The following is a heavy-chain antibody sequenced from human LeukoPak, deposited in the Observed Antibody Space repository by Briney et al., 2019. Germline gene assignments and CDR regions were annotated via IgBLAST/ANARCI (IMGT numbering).Heavy chain of an antibody. D-gene: IGHD2/OR15-2a*01. CDR1: GFTFSSYG. J-gene: IGHJ4*02. Sequence: GGSLRLSCAASGFTFSSYGMHWVRQAPGKGLEWVAVIWYDGSNKYYADSVKGRFTISRDNSKNTLYLQMNSLRAEDTAVYYCAKDGIPSATALANWGQGTLVTVSS. V-gene: IGHV3-33*06. CDR3: AKDGIPSATALAN. CDR2: IWYDGSNK.